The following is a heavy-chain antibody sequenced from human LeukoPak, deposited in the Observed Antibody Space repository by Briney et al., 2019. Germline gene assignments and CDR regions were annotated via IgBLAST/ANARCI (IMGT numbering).Heavy chain of an antibody. CDR3: ARDFRGQQLPTTYYMDV. CDR2: ISTSSSYI. Sequence: GPSLRLSCAASGFTFSIYSMNWVRQAPGEGLEWVSSISTSSSYIYSADSMKGRFTISRDNARKSLYLQMNSLRAEDTAVYYCARDFRGQQLPTTYYMDVWGKGPTVTVSS. D-gene: IGHD6-13*01. V-gene: IGHV3-21*01. CDR1: GFTFSIYS. J-gene: IGHJ6*03.